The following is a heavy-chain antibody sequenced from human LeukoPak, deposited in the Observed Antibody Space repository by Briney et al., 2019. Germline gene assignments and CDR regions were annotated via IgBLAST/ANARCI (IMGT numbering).Heavy chain of an antibody. D-gene: IGHD3-22*01. Sequence: PGGSLRLSCAASGFIFSSYSMSWVRQAPGMGLEWVSVITGSGGNTYYADSVKGRFTISRDNSKNTLYLQMNSLRAEDTAVYYCAKVGSYYYDSSGLLDYWGQGTLVTVSS. CDR3: AKVGSYYYDSSGLLDY. CDR1: GFIFSSYS. J-gene: IGHJ4*02. V-gene: IGHV3-23*01. CDR2: ITGSGGNT.